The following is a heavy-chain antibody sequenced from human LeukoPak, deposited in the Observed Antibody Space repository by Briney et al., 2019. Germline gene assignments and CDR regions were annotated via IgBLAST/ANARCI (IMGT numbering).Heavy chain of an antibody. Sequence: ASVKVSCKASGYTFTGYYMHWVRQAPGQGLEWMGWINPNSGGTNYAQKFQGRVTMTRDTSISTAYMELSRLRSDDTAVYYCARGFGISGSYDPDFDYWGQGTLVTVSS. V-gene: IGHV1-2*02. CDR1: GYTFTGYY. J-gene: IGHJ4*02. CDR2: INPNSGGT. D-gene: IGHD1-26*01. CDR3: ARGFGISGSYDPDFDY.